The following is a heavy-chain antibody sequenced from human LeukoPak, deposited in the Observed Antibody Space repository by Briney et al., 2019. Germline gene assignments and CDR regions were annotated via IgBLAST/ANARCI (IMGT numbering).Heavy chain of an antibody. J-gene: IGHJ3*02. Sequence: PGGSLRLSCAASGFTFSSYSMNWVRQAPGKGLEWVSSISSSSSYIYYADSVKGRFTISRDNAKNSLYLQMNSLRAEDTAVYYCARDSKFYYDSSGAFDIWGQGTMVTVSS. D-gene: IGHD3-22*01. CDR3: ARDSKFYYDSSGAFDI. CDR2: ISSSSSYI. V-gene: IGHV3-21*01. CDR1: GFTFSSYS.